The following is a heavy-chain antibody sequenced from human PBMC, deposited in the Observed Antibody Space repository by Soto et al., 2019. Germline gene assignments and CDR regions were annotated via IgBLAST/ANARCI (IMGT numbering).Heavy chain of an antibody. D-gene: IGHD3-10*01. J-gene: IGHJ4*02. CDR3: AKPEEVVRGFDF. CDR2: ISGTGGAA. CDR1: GFTFGHSA. V-gene: IGHV3-23*01. Sequence: GGSLRLSCAASGFTFGHSAMSWVRQAPGKGLEWVAAISGTGGAAYYADSVKGRFTISRDNSRNTLFLQMNSLRVDDTAIYHCAKPEEVVRGFDFWGLGTIVTVSS.